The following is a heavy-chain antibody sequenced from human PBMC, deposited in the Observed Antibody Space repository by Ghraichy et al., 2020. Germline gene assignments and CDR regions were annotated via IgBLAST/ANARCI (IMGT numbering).Heavy chain of an antibody. J-gene: IGHJ4*02. CDR1: GFSFGTYA. V-gene: IGHV3-23*01. Sequence: GGSLRLSCAASGFSFGTYAMSWVRQAPGKGLEWVSTISGGDTRTNYAVSVRGRFTISIDNSRNMLSLQMSRLRAEDTALYYCAKVRISGWYEEMDYWGQGTLVTVSS. CDR2: ISGGDTRT. CDR3: AKVRISGWYEEMDY. D-gene: IGHD6-19*01.